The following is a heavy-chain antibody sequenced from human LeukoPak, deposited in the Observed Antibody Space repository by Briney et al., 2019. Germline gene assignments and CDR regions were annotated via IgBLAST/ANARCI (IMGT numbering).Heavy chain of an antibody. D-gene: IGHD6-6*01. CDR3: AKVRVGAALALPHFDY. Sequence: GGSLRLSCAASGFTFSSYAMSWVRQAPGKGLEWVSAIRGSGGSTYYADSVKGRFTISRDNSKNTLYLQMSSLRAEDTAVYYCAKVRVGAALALPHFDYWGQGTLVTVSS. CDR1: GFTFSSYA. J-gene: IGHJ4*02. V-gene: IGHV3-23*01. CDR2: IRGSGGST.